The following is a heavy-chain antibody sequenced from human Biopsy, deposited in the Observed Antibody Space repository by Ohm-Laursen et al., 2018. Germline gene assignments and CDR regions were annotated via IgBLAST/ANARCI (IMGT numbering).Heavy chain of an antibody. CDR2: VDWDDYK. D-gene: IGHD6-13*01. Sequence: TQTLTLTCSFSGFSLSARGMCVSWIRRAPGKALEWLARVDWDDYKDYRASLQTKLSISKDTSNDQVVLTVNNVDPADTATYYCARTPILIVSAGLVYRHRRHLQGMDVWGQGIAVTVS. V-gene: IGHV2-70*11. J-gene: IGHJ6*02. CDR3: ARTPILIVSAGLVYRHRRHLQGMDV. CDR1: GFSLSARGMC.